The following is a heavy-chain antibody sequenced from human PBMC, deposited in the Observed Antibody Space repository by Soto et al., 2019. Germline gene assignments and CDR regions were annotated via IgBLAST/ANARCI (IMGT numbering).Heavy chain of an antibody. CDR3: ARDLFGGGEVPAALASFDP. V-gene: IGHV3-74*03. CDR2: INTDGSVA. CDR1: GLTFRSDW. D-gene: IGHD2-2*01. J-gene: IGHJ5*02. Sequence: PGGSLILSCAASGLTFRSDWMHWVRQAPGKGLVWVSRINTDGSVAMYVDSVKGRFTISRDNAKNSLYLHMNSLRAEDTAVYYCARDLFGGGEVPAALASFDPWGQGTLVSVSS.